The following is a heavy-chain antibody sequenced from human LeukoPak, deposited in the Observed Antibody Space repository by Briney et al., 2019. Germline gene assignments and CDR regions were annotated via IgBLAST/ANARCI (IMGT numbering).Heavy chain of an antibody. V-gene: IGHV3-23*01. CDR1: GFTFSTYV. D-gene: IGHD3-9*01. Sequence: PGGSLRLSCATSGFTFSTYVMSWVRQAPGKGLEWVSGISGSGDNTYYADSVKGRFTISRDNSKSTLYLQVNSLRAEDTAVYYCAKGSGYDTDFDYWGQGTLVTVSS. J-gene: IGHJ4*02. CDR2: ISGSGDNT. CDR3: AKGSGYDTDFDY.